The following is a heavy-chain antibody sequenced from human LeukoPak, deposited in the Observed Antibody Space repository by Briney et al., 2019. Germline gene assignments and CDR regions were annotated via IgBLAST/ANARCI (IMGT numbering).Heavy chain of an antibody. V-gene: IGHV3-43D*03. Sequence: GGSLRLSCAASGFTFDDYAMHWVRQAPGKGLEWVPGISWNGATFYYADSVKGRFTISRDNSKNSLYLQMNSLRAEDTALYYCAKEAAEMATGFLDYYYYMDVWGKGTTVTVSS. D-gene: IGHD5-24*01. CDR1: GFTFDDYA. J-gene: IGHJ6*03. CDR2: ISWNGATF. CDR3: AKEAAEMATGFLDYYYYMDV.